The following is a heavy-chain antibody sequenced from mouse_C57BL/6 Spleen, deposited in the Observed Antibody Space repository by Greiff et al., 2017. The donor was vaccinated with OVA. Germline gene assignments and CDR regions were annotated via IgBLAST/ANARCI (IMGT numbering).Heavy chain of an antibody. Sequence: EVKVVESGGGLVKPGGSLKLSCAASGFTFSSYAMSWVRQTPEKRLEWVATISDGGSYTYYPDNVKGRFTISRDNAKNNLYLQMSHLKSEDTAMYYCARTGKGAPYAMDYWGQGTSVTVSS. CDR3: ARTGKGAPYAMDY. V-gene: IGHV5-4*03. CDR2: ISDGGSYT. CDR1: GFTFSSYA. J-gene: IGHJ4*01. D-gene: IGHD4-1*01.